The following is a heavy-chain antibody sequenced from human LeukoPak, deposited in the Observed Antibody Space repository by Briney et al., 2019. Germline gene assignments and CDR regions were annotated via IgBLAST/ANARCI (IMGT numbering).Heavy chain of an antibody. CDR3: ASERERSGWYAAYCGGDCYPPD. V-gene: IGHV3-30-3*01. CDR2: ISYDGSNK. J-gene: IGHJ4*02. Sequence: GGSLRLSCAASGFTFSSYAMHWVRQAPGKGLEWVAVISYDGSNKYYADSVKGRFTISRDNSKNTLYLQMNSLRAEDTAVYYCASERERSGWYAAYCGGDCYPPDWGQGTLVTVSS. D-gene: IGHD2-21*02. CDR1: GFTFSSYA.